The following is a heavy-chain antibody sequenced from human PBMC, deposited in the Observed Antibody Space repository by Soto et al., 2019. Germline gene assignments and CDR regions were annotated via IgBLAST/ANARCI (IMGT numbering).Heavy chain of an antibody. V-gene: IGHV3-15*01. CDR2: IKSKTDGGTT. D-gene: IGHD2-2*01. Sequence: GGSLRLSCAASGFTFSNAWMSWVRQAPGKGLEWVGRIKSKTDGGTTDYAAPVKGRFTISRDDSKNTLYLQMNSLKTEDTAVYYCTAPNQGSSRSKSCSGYYGMDAWGQGTTVTVYS. CDR3: TAPNQGSSRSKSCSGYYGMDA. J-gene: IGHJ6*02. CDR1: GFTFSNAW.